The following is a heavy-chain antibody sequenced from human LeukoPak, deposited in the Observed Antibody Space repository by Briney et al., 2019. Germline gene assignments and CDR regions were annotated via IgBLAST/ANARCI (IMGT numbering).Heavy chain of an antibody. CDR3: AGTYCSSTSCYTDY. CDR2: IYHSGST. J-gene: IGHJ4*02. V-gene: IGHV4-38-2*01. D-gene: IGHD2-2*01. CDR1: GYSISSGYY. Sequence: SETLSLTCAVSGYSISSGYYWGWIRQPPGKGLEWVGSIYHSGSTYYNPSLKSRVTISVDTSKNQFSLKLSSVTAADTAVYYCAGTYCSSTSCYTDYWGQGTLVTDSS.